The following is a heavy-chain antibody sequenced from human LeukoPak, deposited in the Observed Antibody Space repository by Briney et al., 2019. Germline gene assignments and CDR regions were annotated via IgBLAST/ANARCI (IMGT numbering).Heavy chain of an antibody. Sequence: PGGSLRLSCAASGFTFSNAWMNWVRQAPGKGLEWVGRIKSKKDGGTTDYAAPVKGRFTISRDDSKSTLYLQVNTLKTEDTALYYCTTVFYGFWGQGTLVTVSS. D-gene: IGHD2/OR15-2a*01. CDR1: GFTFSNAW. CDR2: IKSKKDGGTT. V-gene: IGHV3-15*01. J-gene: IGHJ4*02. CDR3: TTVFYGF.